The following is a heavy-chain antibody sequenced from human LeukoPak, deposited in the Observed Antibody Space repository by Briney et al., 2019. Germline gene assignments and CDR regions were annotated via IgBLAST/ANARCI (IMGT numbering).Heavy chain of an antibody. D-gene: IGHD3-22*01. V-gene: IGHV3-66*04. CDR2: IYSGGST. Sequence: SGGSLRLSCAASGFTVSSNYMSWVRQAPGKGLEWVSVIYSGGSTYYTDSVKGRFTISRDNSKNTLYLQMNSLRAEDTAVYYCAKPVWYYYDSSGPFDYWGQGTLVTVSS. J-gene: IGHJ4*02. CDR3: AKPVWYYYDSSGPFDY. CDR1: GFTVSSNY.